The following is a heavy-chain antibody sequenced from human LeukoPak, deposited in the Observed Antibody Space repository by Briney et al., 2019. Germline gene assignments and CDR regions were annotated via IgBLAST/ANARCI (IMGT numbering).Heavy chain of an antibody. D-gene: IGHD3-10*01. CDR2: ISAYNGNT. Sequence: ASVTVSCKASGYTFTSYGISWVRLAPRQGLEWMGWISAYNGNTNYAQKLQGKDTITTDTSTSTAYMELRSLRSDDTAVYYCARVSDGSGSYYFDYWGQGTLVTVSS. V-gene: IGHV1-18*01. J-gene: IGHJ4*02. CDR3: ARVSDGSGSYYFDY. CDR1: GYTFTSYG.